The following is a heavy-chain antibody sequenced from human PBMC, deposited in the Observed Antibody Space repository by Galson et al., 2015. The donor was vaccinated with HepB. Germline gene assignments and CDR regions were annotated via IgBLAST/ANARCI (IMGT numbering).Heavy chain of an antibody. V-gene: IGHV1-69*04. CDR2: IIPILGIA. CDR3: AREGTGSSFDY. J-gene: IGHJ4*02. CDR1: GGTFSSYT. Sequence: SVKVSCKASGGTFSSYTISWVRQAPGQGLEWMGRIIPILGIANYAQKFQGRVTITADKSTSTAYMELSSLRSEDTAVYYCAREGTGSSFDYWGQGTLVTVSS. D-gene: IGHD3-9*01.